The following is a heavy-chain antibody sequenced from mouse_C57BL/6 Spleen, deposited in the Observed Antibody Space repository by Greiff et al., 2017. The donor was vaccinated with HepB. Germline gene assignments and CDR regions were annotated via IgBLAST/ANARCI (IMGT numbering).Heavy chain of an antibody. J-gene: IGHJ1*03. CDR3: ARQGPGYFDV. CDR2: ISSGGSYT. CDR1: GFTFSSYG. Sequence: EVKLMESGGDLVKPGGSLKLSCAASGFTFSSYGMSWVRQTPDKRLEWVATISSGGSYTYYPDSVKGRFTISRDNAKNTLYLQMSSLKSEDTAMYYGARQGPGYFDVWGTGTTVTVSS. V-gene: IGHV5-6*01.